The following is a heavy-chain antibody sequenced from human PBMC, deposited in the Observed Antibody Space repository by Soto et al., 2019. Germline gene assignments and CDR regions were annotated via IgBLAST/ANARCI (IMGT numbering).Heavy chain of an antibody. CDR1: GFTFSSYA. CDR2: ISYDGSNK. D-gene: IGHD3-10*01. CDR3: ARSWGKLWFGELFRSHYYGMDV. Sequence: GGSLRLSCAASGFTFSSYAMHWVRQAPGKGLEWVAVISYDGSNKYYADSVKGRFTISRDNSKNTLYLQMNSLRAEDTAVYYCARSWGKLWFGELFRSHYYGMDVWGQGTTVTVSS. V-gene: IGHV3-30-3*01. J-gene: IGHJ6*02.